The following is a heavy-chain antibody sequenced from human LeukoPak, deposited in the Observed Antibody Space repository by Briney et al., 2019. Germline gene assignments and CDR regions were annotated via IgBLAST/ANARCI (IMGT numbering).Heavy chain of an antibody. Sequence: ASVKVSCKASGYTFTSYAMNWVRQAPGQGLEWMGWINTNTGNPTYAQGFTGRFVFSLDTSVSTAYLQWSSLKASDTAMYYCARLASSCGTNAFDIWGQGTMVTVSS. D-gene: IGHD5-18*01. J-gene: IGHJ3*02. CDR3: ARLASSCGTNAFDI. CDR2: INTNTGNP. V-gene: IGHV7-4-1*02. CDR1: GYTFTSYA.